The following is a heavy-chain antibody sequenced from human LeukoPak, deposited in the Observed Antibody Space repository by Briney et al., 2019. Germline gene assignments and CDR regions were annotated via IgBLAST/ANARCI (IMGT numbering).Heavy chain of an antibody. CDR3: AAKGNGYTGIYVFAH. D-gene: IGHD5-12*01. J-gene: IGHJ4*02. CDR2: FFASGGT. V-gene: IGHV3-66*01. CDR1: GFSVSSNY. Sequence: GGSLRLSCEASGFSVSSNYMSWVRQAPGKGLEWVSVFFASGGTFYTDSVKGRFTISRDTSTDSLYLQMNSLRAEDTAVYFCAAKGNGYTGIYVFAHWGKGTLVTVSS.